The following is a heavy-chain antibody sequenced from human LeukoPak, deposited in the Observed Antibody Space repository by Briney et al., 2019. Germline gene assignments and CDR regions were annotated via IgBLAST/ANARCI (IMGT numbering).Heavy chain of an antibody. Sequence: PWASVKVSCKASGGTFSSYAISWVRQAPGQGLEWMGGIIPIFGTANYAQKFQGRVTITADESTSTAYMELSSLRSEDTAVYYCARDRGYSNDAFDIWGQGTMVTVSS. J-gene: IGHJ3*02. CDR3: ARDRGYSNDAFDI. CDR2: IIPIFGTA. D-gene: IGHD1-1*01. V-gene: IGHV1-69*13. CDR1: GGTFSSYA.